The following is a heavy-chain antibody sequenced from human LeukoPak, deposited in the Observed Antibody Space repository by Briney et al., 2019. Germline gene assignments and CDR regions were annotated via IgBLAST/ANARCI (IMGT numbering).Heavy chain of an antibody. V-gene: IGHV5-51*01. CDR2: IYPGDSDT. Sequence: GESLKISCKGSGYSFTSYWIGWVRQLLGKGLEWMGIIYPGDSDTRYSPSFQGQVTISADKSISAAYLQWSSLKASDTAMYYCARQRGGYVALPDYWGQGTLVTVSS. J-gene: IGHJ4*02. D-gene: IGHD5-12*01. CDR3: ARQRGGYVALPDY. CDR1: GYSFTSYW.